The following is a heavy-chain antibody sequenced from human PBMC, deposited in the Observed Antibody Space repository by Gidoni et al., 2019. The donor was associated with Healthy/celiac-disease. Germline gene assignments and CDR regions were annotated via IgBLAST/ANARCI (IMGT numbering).Heavy chain of an antibody. CDR1: GGSISGSINYY. CDR2: IYYSGTT. Sequence: QLHLQESGPGLVKPSETLSLTCTVSGGSISGSINYYWGWIPQPLGKGLEWIGSIYYSGTTYYSPSLKSRVTILVDTSKNQFSLKVNSVTAADTAVYYCAREGSYSSGFFDYWGQGTLVTVSS. V-gene: IGHV4-39*07. D-gene: IGHD2-15*01. J-gene: IGHJ4*02. CDR3: AREGSYSSGFFDY.